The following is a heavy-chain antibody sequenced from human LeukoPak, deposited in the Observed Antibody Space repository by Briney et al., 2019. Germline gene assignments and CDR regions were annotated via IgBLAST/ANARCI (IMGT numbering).Heavy chain of an antibody. CDR3: ARQIKRSGGSCYRVREWFDP. CDR2: IYYSGST. V-gene: IGHV4-59*06. CDR1: GGSISNYY. J-gene: IGHJ5*02. Sequence: SETLSLTCTVSGGSISNYYWTWIRQPPGKGLEWIGYIYYSGSTYYNPSLKSRVTISVDTSKNQFSLKLSSVTAADTAVYYCARQIKRSGGSCYRVREWFDPWGQGTLVTVSS. D-gene: IGHD2-15*01.